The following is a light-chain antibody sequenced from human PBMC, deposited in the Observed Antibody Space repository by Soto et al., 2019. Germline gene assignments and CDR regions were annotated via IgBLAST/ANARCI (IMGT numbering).Light chain of an antibody. CDR1: QTVTNSF. J-gene: IGKJ2*01. CDR2: GIS. CDR3: QQYSTLPHT. Sequence: ENVLTQSPGTLSLSPGERATLSCRAGQTVTNSFFAWYQQKPGQPPRLLIHGISSRATGIPDRFSGSGSATDFTLTISRLEPEDFVVYYCQQYSTLPHTFGRGTKLEV. V-gene: IGKV3-20*01.